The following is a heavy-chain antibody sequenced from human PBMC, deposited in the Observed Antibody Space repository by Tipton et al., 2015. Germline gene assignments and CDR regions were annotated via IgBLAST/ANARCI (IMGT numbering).Heavy chain of an antibody. D-gene: IGHD6-13*01. V-gene: IGHV4-61*02. Sequence: TLSLTCTVSSGSIRSGDDYWSWIRRHPGRGLEWIGRIYTSGSTNYNPSLKSRVTISLDTSKNQVSLKLSSVTAADTAVYYCARDKSSSWDYYYGMDVWGQGTTVTVAS. J-gene: IGHJ6*02. CDR2: IYTSGST. CDR3: ARDKSSSWDYYYGMDV. CDR1: SGSIRSGDDY.